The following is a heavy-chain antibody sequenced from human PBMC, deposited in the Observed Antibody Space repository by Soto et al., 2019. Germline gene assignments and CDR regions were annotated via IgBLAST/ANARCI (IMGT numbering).Heavy chain of an antibody. CDR1: GGSVSSGSYY. J-gene: IGHJ3*02. CDR3: ARDLLTYYDFWSARGDAFDI. Sequence: QVQLQESGPGLVKPSETLSLTCTVSGGSVSSGSYYWSWIRQPPGKGLEWIGYIYYSGSTNYNPSLRSRVTISVDTSKNPFSLKLSSVTAADTAVYYCARDLLTYYDFWSARGDAFDIWGQGTMVTVSS. V-gene: IGHV4-61*01. CDR2: IYYSGST. D-gene: IGHD3-3*01.